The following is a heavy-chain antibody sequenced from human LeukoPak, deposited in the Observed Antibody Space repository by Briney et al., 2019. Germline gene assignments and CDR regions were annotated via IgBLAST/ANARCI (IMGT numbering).Heavy chain of an antibody. Sequence: PGRSLRLCCAASGFTFSSYGMHWVRQAPGKGLEWVAVIWYDGSNKYYADSVKGRFTISRDNSKNTLSLQMNSLRAEDTAVYYCGRGAVLGGATTYRVDVFDIGGQGKMVPVFS. J-gene: IGHJ3*02. CDR3: GRGAVLGGATTYRVDVFDI. V-gene: IGHV3-33*01. D-gene: IGHD1-26*01. CDR2: IWYDGSNK. CDR1: GFTFSSYG.